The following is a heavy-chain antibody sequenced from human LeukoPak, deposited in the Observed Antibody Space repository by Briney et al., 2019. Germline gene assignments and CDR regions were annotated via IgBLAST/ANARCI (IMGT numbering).Heavy chain of an antibody. D-gene: IGHD2-8*01. CDR1: GGTFSSYA. Sequence: SVKVSCKASGGTFSSYAISWVRQAPGQGLEWMGGIIPIFGTANYAQKFQGRVTITTDESTSTAYMELSSLRSEDTAVYYCASPFRVYEGGAFDIWGQGTMVTVSS. CDR3: ASPFRVYEGGAFDI. V-gene: IGHV1-69*05. CDR2: IIPIFGTA. J-gene: IGHJ3*02.